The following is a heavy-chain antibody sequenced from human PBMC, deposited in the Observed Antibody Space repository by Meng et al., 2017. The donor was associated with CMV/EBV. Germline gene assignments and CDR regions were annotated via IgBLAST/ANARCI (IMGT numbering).Heavy chain of an antibody. V-gene: IGHV3-15*01. CDR2: IKSKGSGETT. D-gene: IGHD5-12*01. CDR1: GFTFSPAW. J-gene: IGHJ2*01. CDR3: THIGNDCFFHL. Sequence: GGSLRPSCTASGFTFSPAWMSWVRQAPGEGLEWVGRIKSKGSGETTDYAAPVKGRSAISRDDSKNTVYVEMNSLKTENTGVYYCTHIGNDCFFHLWGRGTLVTVSS.